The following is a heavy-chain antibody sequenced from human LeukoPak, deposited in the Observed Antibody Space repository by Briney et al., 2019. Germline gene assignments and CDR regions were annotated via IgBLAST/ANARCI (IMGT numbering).Heavy chain of an antibody. CDR3: ARNYYGSGSYYILDS. J-gene: IGHJ4*02. Sequence: SQTLSLTCTISGDSVSSNKAAWNWIRQSPSRGLEWLGRTYYDSQWYRDYAVSVKSRMTVNPDTSKNRFSLHLNSVTPEDTAVYYCARNYYGSGSYYILDSWGPGTLVTVSS. CDR1: GDSVSSNKAA. V-gene: IGHV6-1*01. D-gene: IGHD3-10*01. CDR2: TYYDSQWYR.